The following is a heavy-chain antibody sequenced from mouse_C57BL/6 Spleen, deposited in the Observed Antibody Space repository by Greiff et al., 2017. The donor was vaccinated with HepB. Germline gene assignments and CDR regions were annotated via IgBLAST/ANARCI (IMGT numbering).Heavy chain of an antibody. CDR3: ARREPCYYGSSEDENAMDY. V-gene: IGHV1-69*01. CDR1: GYTFTSYW. Sequence: QVQLQQPGAELVMPGASVKLSCKASGYTFTSYWMHWVKQRPGQGLEWIGEIDPSDSYTNYNQKFKGKSTLTVDKSSSTAYMQLSSLTSEDSAVYYCARREPCYYGSSEDENAMDYWGQGTSVTVSS. CDR2: IDPSDSYT. J-gene: IGHJ4*01. D-gene: IGHD1-1*01.